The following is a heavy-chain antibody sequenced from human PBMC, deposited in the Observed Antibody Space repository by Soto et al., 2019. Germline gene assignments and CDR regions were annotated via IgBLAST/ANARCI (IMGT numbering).Heavy chain of an antibody. J-gene: IGHJ4*02. CDR3: ARGKGGYAPFDY. V-gene: IGHV4-59*01. CDR1: GGSISSYY. D-gene: IGHD5-12*01. Sequence: QVQLQESGPGLVKPSETLSLTCTVSGGSISSYYWSWIRQPPGKGLEWIGYIYYSGSTNYNPSLKSRLXLXVXTSKNQCSLKLSSVTAADTAVYYCARGKGGYAPFDYWGQGTLVTVSS. CDR2: IYYSGST.